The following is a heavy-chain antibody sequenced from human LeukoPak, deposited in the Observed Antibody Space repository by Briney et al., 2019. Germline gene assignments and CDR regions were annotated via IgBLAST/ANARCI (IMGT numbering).Heavy chain of an antibody. CDR2: MSPNSGDT. Sequence: ASVKVSCKASGYTFTSHDINWVRQATGQGLEWMGWMSPNSGDTGYAQKFQGRVTMTSDSSISTAYMELSSLRSEDTAIYYCVRTPPNWGFDYWGQGTLVAVSS. J-gene: IGHJ4*02. CDR1: GYTFTSHD. CDR3: VRTPPNWGFDY. D-gene: IGHD7-27*01. V-gene: IGHV1-8*01.